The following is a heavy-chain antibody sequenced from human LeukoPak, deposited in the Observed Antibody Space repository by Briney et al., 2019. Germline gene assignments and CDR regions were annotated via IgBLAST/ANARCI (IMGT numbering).Heavy chain of an antibody. CDR2: IGTSSTTI. CDR1: GFTFSSYT. D-gene: IGHD3-16*01. CDR3: AKGGDYYYYYMDV. J-gene: IGHJ6*03. Sequence: PGGSLRLSCAASGFTFSSYTMNWVRQPPGKGLEWVSNIGTSSTTIYYADSVKGRFTISRDNSKNTLYLQMNSLRAEDTAVYYCAKGGDYYYYYMDVWGKGTTVTVSS. V-gene: IGHV3-48*01.